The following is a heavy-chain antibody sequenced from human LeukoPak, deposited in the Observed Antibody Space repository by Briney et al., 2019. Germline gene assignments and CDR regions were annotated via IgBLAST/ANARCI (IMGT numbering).Heavy chain of an antibody. CDR2: ISSSGGST. CDR3: AKETRAGTTWPFDY. V-gene: IGHV3-23*01. J-gene: IGHJ4*02. D-gene: IGHD1-1*01. Sequence: GGSLRLSCAASGFTFNDYAMTWVRQAPGKGLEWFSAISSSGGSTYYVDSVKGRFTISRDNSVNTLYLQMNSLRAEDTAVYYCAKETRAGTTWPFDYWGQGTLVTVSS. CDR1: GFTFNDYA.